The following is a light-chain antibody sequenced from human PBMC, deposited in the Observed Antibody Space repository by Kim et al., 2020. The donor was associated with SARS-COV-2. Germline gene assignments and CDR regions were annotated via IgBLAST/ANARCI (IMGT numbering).Light chain of an antibody. V-gene: IGLV10-54*04. CDR1: SNNVGDQG. J-gene: IGLJ3*02. CDR3: STWDSSLSGWV. Sequence: QTATPTSTWSSNNVGDQGANWLQQHQGHPPKLLSYRNNNRPSGISERFSASRSGNTASLTISGLQPEDEADYYCSTWDSSLSGWVFGGGTQLTVL. CDR2: RNN.